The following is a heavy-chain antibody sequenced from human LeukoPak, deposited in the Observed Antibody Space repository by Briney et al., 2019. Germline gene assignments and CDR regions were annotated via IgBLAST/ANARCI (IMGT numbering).Heavy chain of an antibody. Sequence: TGGSLRLSCAASGFTFSSYAMSWVRQAPGKGLEWVSAISGSGGSTYYADSVKGRFTISRDNSKNTLYLQMNSLRAEDTAVYYCAKVLMYQTSGWGPERYFDYWGQGTPVTVSS. CDR2: ISGSGGST. CDR3: AKVLMYQTSGWGPERYFDY. J-gene: IGHJ4*02. V-gene: IGHV3-23*01. CDR1: GFTFSSYA. D-gene: IGHD3-10*01.